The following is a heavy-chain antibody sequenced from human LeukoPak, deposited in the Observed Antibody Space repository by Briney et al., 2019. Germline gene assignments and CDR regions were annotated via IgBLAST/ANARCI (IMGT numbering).Heavy chain of an antibody. Sequence: PGGSLRLSCAASGFTFSSYWMSWVRQAPGKGLEWVANIKQDGSEKYYVDSVKGRFTISRDNAKNSLYLQMNSLRAEDTAVYYCARLDDSRELNYYYYYMDVWGKGTTVTVSS. D-gene: IGHD3-22*01. V-gene: IGHV3-7*03. J-gene: IGHJ6*03. CDR1: GFTFSSYW. CDR2: IKQDGSEK. CDR3: ARLDDSRELNYYYYYMDV.